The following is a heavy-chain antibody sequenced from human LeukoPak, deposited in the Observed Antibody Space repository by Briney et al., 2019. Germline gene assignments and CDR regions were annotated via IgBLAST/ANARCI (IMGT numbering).Heavy chain of an antibody. V-gene: IGHV3-21*01. CDR2: ISSSSSYI. CDR1: GFTFSSYS. Sequence: GGSLRLSCAASGFTFSSYSMNWVRQAPGKGLEWVSSISSSSSYIYYADSVKGRFTISRDNAKNSLYLQMNGLRAEDTAVYYCARDPPAGYSYGYVFVYWGQGTLVTVSS. CDR3: ARDPPAGYSYGYVFVY. D-gene: IGHD5-18*01. J-gene: IGHJ4*02.